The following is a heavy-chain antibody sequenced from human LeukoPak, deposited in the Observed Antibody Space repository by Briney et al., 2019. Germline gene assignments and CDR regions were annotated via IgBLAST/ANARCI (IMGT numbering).Heavy chain of an antibody. D-gene: IGHD1-26*01. J-gene: IGHJ6*03. CDR3: GRGQGGTGGTPSGGGTEYYYYYYMDV. CDR2: ISSSGNTI. V-gene: IGHV3-11*01. Sequence: PGGSLRLSCAASGFTFSDYYMSWIRQAPGKGLEWVSYISSSGNTIYHADSVKGRFTISRDNAKNSLYLQMNSLRGEDTAVYYCGRGQGGTGGTPSGGGTEYYYYYYMDVWGKGTTVTVSS. CDR1: GFTFSDYY.